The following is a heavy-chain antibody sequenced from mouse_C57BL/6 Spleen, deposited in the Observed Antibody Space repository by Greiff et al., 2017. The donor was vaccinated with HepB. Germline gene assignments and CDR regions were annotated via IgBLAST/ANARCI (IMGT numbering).Heavy chain of an antibody. J-gene: IGHJ3*01. CDR1: GYTFTSYW. D-gene: IGHD2-4*01. Sequence: QVQLQQPGAELVRPGSSVKLSCKASGYTFTSYWMHWVKQRPIQGLEWIGNIDPSDSETHYNQKFKDKATLTVDKSSSTAYMQLSSLTSEDSAVYYCARSRTMITEWFAYWGQGTLVTVSA. CDR3: ARSRTMITEWFAY. V-gene: IGHV1-52*01. CDR2: IDPSDSET.